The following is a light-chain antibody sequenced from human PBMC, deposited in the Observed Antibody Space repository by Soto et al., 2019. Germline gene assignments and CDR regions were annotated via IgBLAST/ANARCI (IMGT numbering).Light chain of an antibody. Sequence: DIQMTQSPSSLSASVRDRVTITCRASQSISNYLNWYQQKPGKAPKLLIYAASSLQSGVPSRFSGSGSGTDFTLTISSLQPEDFATYYCQQLNSYPYTFGQGTKLEIK. CDR1: QSISNY. V-gene: IGKV1-39*01. CDR2: AAS. J-gene: IGKJ2*01. CDR3: QQLNSYPYT.